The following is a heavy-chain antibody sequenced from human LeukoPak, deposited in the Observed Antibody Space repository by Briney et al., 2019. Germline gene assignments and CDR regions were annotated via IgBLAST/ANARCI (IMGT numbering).Heavy chain of an antibody. CDR2: IYTSGST. CDR3: ARDYTGSYYYYYMDV. CDR1: GGPISSGSYY. J-gene: IGHJ6*03. D-gene: IGHD2-8*02. V-gene: IGHV4-61*02. Sequence: SETLSLTCTVSGGPISSGSYYWSWIRQPAGKGLEWIGRIYTSGSTNYNPSLKSRVTISVDTSKNQFSLKLSSVTAADTAVCYCARDYTGSYYYYYMDVWGKGTTVTVSS.